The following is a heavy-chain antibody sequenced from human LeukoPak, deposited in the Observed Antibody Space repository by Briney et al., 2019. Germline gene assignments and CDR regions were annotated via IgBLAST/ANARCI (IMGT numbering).Heavy chain of an antibody. CDR2: ISYDGSNK. CDR1: GFTFSSYA. Sequence: GGSLRLSCAASGFTFSSYAMHWVRQAPGKGLEWVAVISYDGSNKYYADSVKGRFTISRDNARNTVYLQMNSLRAEDTAVYYCARERGVSHPFDYWGQGTLVTVSS. J-gene: IGHJ4*02. V-gene: IGHV3-30*04. D-gene: IGHD2-21*01. CDR3: ARERGVSHPFDY.